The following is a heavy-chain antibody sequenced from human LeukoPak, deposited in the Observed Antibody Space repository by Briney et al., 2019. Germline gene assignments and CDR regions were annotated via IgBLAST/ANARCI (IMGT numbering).Heavy chain of an antibody. Sequence: GGSLRLSCAASGFTFSSYWMSWVRQAPGKGLEWVANIKQDGSEKYYVDSVKGRFTISRDNSKNSLYLQMNSLRAEDTAVYYCARDDTVTTRVGFIDWGQGTLVTVSS. CDR3: ARDDTVTTRVGFID. V-gene: IGHV3-7*01. CDR2: IKQDGSEK. D-gene: IGHD4-17*01. CDR1: GFTFSSYW. J-gene: IGHJ4*02.